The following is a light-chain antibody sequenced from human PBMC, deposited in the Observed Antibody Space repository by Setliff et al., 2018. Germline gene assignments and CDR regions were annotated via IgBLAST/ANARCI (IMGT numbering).Light chain of an antibody. CDR2: DVS. CDR1: SSDVGGYNY. J-gene: IGLJ2*01. Sequence: QSVLTQPASVSGSPGQSITISCTGTSSDVGGYNYVSWYQQHPGKAPKVLIFDVSKRPSGVSNRFSGSKSGNSASLTISGLQAEDEADYYCCSYAGDFIVVFCGGTQRTVL. CDR3: CSYAGDFIVV. V-gene: IGLV2-14*03.